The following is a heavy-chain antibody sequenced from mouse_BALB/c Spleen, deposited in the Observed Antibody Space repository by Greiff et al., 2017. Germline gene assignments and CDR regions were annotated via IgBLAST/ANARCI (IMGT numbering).Heavy chain of an antibody. CDR1: GFTFSSFG. CDR3: ARSGGLREYFDV. CDR2: ISSGSSTI. V-gene: IGHV5-17*02. D-gene: IGHD2-4*01. J-gene: IGHJ1*01. Sequence: EVKLVESGGGLVQPGGSRKLSCAASGFTFSSFGMHWVRQAPEKGLEWVAYISSGSSTIYYADTVKGRFTISRDNPKNTLFLQMTSLRSEDTAMYYCARSGGLREYFDVWGAGTTVTVSS.